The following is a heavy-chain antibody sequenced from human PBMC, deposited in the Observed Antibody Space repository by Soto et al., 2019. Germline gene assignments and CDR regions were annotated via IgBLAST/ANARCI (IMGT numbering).Heavy chain of an antibody. CDR2: INPGNDDT. CDR1: GYIFDTYP. Sequence: QVQLLQSGSEVKKPGASVRVSCRASGYIFDTYPIHWLRQAPGKGLEWLGWINPGNDDTGYSQKFDGRVTITGDTTASTAYIELSSLRSEDTAVYYCARHHRSGSLPRWDYWGQGTLVTVS. CDR3: ARHHRSGSLPRWDY. V-gene: IGHV1-3*01. D-gene: IGHD3-10*01. J-gene: IGHJ4*02.